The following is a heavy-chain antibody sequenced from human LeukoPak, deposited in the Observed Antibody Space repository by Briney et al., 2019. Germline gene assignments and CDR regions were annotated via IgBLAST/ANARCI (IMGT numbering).Heavy chain of an antibody. Sequence: PSETLSLTCTVSGGSISSYYCSWIQQPPGKGLEWIGFIYYSGSTKYNPSLRSRVTISVDTSKNQFSLKLTSVTAADTAVYYCARHDRKSGRYYDFDYWGQGTLVTVSS. CDR1: GGSISSYY. D-gene: IGHD1-26*01. V-gene: IGHV4-59*08. CDR2: IYYSGST. J-gene: IGHJ4*02. CDR3: ARHDRKSGRYYDFDY.